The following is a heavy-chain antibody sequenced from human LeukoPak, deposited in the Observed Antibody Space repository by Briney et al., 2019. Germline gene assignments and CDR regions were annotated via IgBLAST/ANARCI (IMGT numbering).Heavy chain of an antibody. CDR1: GDSISGYY. J-gene: IGHJ4*02. D-gene: IGHD3-22*01. CDR2: IYYSGST. CDR3: ARDLSSGCFDY. Sequence: SETLSLTCSVSGDSISGYYWGWIRQPPGKGLEWIGYIYYSGSTNYNPSLKSRVTISVDTSKNQFSLKLSSVTAADTAVYYCARDLSSGCFDYWGQGTLVTVSS. V-gene: IGHV4-59*01.